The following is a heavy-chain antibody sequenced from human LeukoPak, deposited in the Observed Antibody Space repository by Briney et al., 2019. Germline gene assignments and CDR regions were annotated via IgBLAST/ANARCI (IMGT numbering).Heavy chain of an antibody. CDR2: ISYDGSNK. D-gene: IGHD3-22*01. J-gene: IGHJ3*02. V-gene: IGHV3-30*03. CDR1: GFTFSTYA. CDR3: ASDVTLIVTFIGDAFDI. Sequence: GGSLRLSCAASGFTFSTYAMNWVRQAPGKGLEWVAVISYDGSNKYYADSVKGRFTISRDNAKNSLYLQMNSLRAEDTALYYCASDVTLIVTFIGDAFDIWGQGTMVTVSS.